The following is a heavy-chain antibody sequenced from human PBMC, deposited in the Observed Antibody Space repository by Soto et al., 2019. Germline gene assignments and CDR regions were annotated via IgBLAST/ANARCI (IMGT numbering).Heavy chain of an antibody. CDR1: GGTFSSYT. V-gene: IGHV1-69*08. CDR2: IIPSLGIA. J-gene: IGHJ4*02. Sequence: QVQLVQSGAEVKKPGSSVKVSCKASGGTFSSYTISWVRQAPGQGLEWMGRIIPSLGIANYAQKFQGRVTITADKSTSTAYMELSSLRSEDTAVYYCARDGRDPTDYWGQGTLVTVSS. D-gene: IGHD2-21*02. CDR3: ARDGRDPTDY.